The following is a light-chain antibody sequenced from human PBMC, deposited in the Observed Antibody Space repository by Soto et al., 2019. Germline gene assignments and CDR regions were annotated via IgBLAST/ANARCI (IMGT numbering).Light chain of an antibody. J-gene: IGKJ1*01. CDR3: QQYNSYSRT. CDR2: KAS. V-gene: IGKV1-5*03. Sequence: DIQMTQSPSTLYASVGDRVTITCRASQSISIWLAWYQQKAGQAPKLLIYKASSLQSGVPSRFSGSGSGTEFTLALSSLQPDDFATYYCQQYNSYSRTFGQGTKVEIK. CDR1: QSISIW.